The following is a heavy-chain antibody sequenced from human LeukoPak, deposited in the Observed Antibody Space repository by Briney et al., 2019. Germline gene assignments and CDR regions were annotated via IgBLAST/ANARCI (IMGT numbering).Heavy chain of an antibody. D-gene: IGHD5-18*01. CDR3: AKDPGMAVYSYGYDAFDI. V-gene: IGHV3-30*18. J-gene: IGHJ3*02. CDR1: GSTFSSYG. CDR2: IAYNGHNK. Sequence: GGSLRPSWAASGSTFSSYGMHWVRQAPGKGLEWVPVIAYNGHNKYSADSVKGRFTISRDNSKNTLYLQMNSLRAEDTAIYYCAKDPGMAVYSYGYDAFDIWGQGTMVTVSS.